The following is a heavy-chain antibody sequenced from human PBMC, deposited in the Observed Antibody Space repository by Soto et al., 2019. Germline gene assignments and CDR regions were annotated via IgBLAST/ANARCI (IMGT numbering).Heavy chain of an antibody. CDR3: ARDPTIVYSSSGQVYYFDY. J-gene: IGHJ4*02. Sequence: GGSLRLSCAASGFTFSTYAMHWVRQAPGKGLEWVAVISYDGSNKYYPDYVKGRFTISRDNSKSTLYLQMNSLTAEDTALYYCARDPTIVYSSSGQVYYFDYWGQGTLVTVSS. CDR2: ISYDGSNK. V-gene: IGHV3-30-3*01. D-gene: IGHD6-19*01. CDR1: GFTFSTYA.